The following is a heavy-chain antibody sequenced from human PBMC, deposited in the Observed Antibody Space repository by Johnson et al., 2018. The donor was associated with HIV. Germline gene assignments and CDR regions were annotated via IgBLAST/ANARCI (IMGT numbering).Heavy chain of an antibody. J-gene: IGHJ3*02. D-gene: IGHD4-23*01. Sequence: QMLLVESGGGVVQPGRSLRLSCAASRFTFSSYGMHWVRQAPGKGLEWVAVISSDGSNKYYADSVKGRFTISRDNSKNTLYLQMNSLRAEDTAVYYCAKLPGGNSGFVDAFDIWGQGTMVTVSS. CDR1: RFTFSSYG. V-gene: IGHV3-30*18. CDR2: ISSDGSNK. CDR3: AKLPGGNSGFVDAFDI.